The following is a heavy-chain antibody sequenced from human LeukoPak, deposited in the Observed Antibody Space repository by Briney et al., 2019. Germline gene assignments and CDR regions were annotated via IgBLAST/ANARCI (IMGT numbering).Heavy chain of an antibody. CDR2: MNPNSGNT. CDR3: ARASYYDFWSGSYYFDY. V-gene: IGHV1-8*01. J-gene: IGHJ4*02. Sequence: SVKVSCKASGYTFTSYDINWVRQATGQGLEWMGWMNPNSGNTGYAQKFQGRVTMTRNTSISTAYMELSSLRSEDTAVYYCARASYYDFWSGSYYFDYWGQGTLVTVSS. CDR1: GYTFTSYD. D-gene: IGHD3-3*01.